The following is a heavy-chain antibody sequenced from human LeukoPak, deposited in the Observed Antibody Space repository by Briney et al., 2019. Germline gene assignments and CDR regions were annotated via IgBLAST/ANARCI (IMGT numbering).Heavy chain of an antibody. J-gene: IGHJ4*02. D-gene: IGHD3-16*02. CDR1: GFTFSNAW. Sequence: GGSLRLSCAASGFTFSNAWMSWVRQAPGKGLEWVSYISSSGSTIYYADSVKGRLTISRDNAKNSLYLRMNSLRAEDTAVYYCARDFMITFGGVIASYFDYWGQGTLVTVSS. V-gene: IGHV3-11*04. CDR3: ARDFMITFGGVIASYFDY. CDR2: ISSSGSTI.